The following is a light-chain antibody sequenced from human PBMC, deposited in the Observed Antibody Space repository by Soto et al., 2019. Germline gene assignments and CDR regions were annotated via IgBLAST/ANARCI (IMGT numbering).Light chain of an antibody. CDR1: QSVNIY. V-gene: IGKV3-15*01. CDR3: QQYNQWPPYT. CDR2: GAS. Sequence: EIVLTQSPAALSVSPVERATLYCSASQSVNIYLAWYQQKPGQAPRLLVYGASTRANGTPARFSGSGSGTEFTLTISSLQSEDVAVYYCQQYNQWPPYTFGQGTKVDI. J-gene: IGKJ2*01.